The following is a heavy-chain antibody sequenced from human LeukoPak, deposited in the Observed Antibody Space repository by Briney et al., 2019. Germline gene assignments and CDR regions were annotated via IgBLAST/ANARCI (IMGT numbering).Heavy chain of an antibody. CDR2: IKQDGSEK. Sequence: GGSLRLSCAASGFTFSSYWMSWVRQAPGKGLEWVANIKQDGSEKYYVDSVKGRFTISRDNAKNSLYLQMNSLRAEDTAVYYCARDRYHGSGSFDAFDIWGQGTTVTVSS. D-gene: IGHD3-10*01. V-gene: IGHV3-7*01. CDR3: ARDRYHGSGSFDAFDI. J-gene: IGHJ3*02. CDR1: GFTFSSYW.